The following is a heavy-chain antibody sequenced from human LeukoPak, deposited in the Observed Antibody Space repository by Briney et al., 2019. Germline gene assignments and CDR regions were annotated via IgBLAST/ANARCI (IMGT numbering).Heavy chain of an antibody. CDR2: INYSGST. Sequence: SETLSLTCAVYGGSFSGYYLSWIRQPPGKGLEWIGEINYSGSTNYNPSLKSRVTISVDTSKNQFSLKLSSVTAADTAVYYCARRGHMGMVRGYLDYWGQGTLVTVSS. V-gene: IGHV4-34*01. J-gene: IGHJ4*02. CDR3: ARRGHMGMVRGYLDY. D-gene: IGHD3-10*01. CDR1: GGSFSGYY.